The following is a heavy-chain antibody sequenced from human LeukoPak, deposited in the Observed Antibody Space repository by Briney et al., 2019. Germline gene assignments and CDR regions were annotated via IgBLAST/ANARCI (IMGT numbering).Heavy chain of an antibody. CDR2: IYYSGST. Sequence: KPSETLSLTCTVSGGSFSSNNYYWGWLRQPPGKGLEWIGSIYYSGSTSYNPSLKSRVTVSVDTSKNQFSLRLTSVTAADTAVYSCARGIVVPGASWFDPWGQGTLVTVSS. D-gene: IGHD2-2*01. J-gene: IGHJ5*02. CDR3: ARGIVVPGASWFDP. CDR1: GGSFSSNNYY. V-gene: IGHV4-39*07.